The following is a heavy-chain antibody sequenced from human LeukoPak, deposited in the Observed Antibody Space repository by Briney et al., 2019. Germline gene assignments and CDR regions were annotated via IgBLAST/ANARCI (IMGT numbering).Heavy chain of an antibody. J-gene: IGHJ4*02. CDR1: GYSLTDSH. V-gene: IGHV1-2*02. CDR3: ARDPQYTFGYPTYDY. Sequence: ASVKVSCKASGYSLTDSHIHWLRQAPGQGLEWMGDIKPGNGATKHAQKFQGRVTMTRDTSISTLYMELSGLTPDDTTLYYCARDPQYTFGYPTYDYWGQGTLVTVSS. CDR2: IKPGNGAT. D-gene: IGHD2-2*03.